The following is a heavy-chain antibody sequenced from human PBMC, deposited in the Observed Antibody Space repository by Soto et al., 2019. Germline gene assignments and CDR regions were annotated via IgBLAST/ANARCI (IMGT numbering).Heavy chain of an antibody. CDR2: IYCSGIT. CDR1: GGSISSSSYY. V-gene: IGHV4-39*02. Sequence: QLQLQESGPGLVKPSETLSLTCTVSGGSISSSSYYWGWIRQPPGKGLEWIGSIYCSGITYYNPSLRSRGAISVDTSKNRFSLKLSSVTAADTAVYYCATQEVGGTYAYTFDPWGQGTLVTVSS. D-gene: IGHD1-26*01. CDR3: ATQEVGGTYAYTFDP. J-gene: IGHJ5*02.